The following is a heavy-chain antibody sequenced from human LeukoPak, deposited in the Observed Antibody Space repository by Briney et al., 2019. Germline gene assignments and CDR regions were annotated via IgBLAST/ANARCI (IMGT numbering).Heavy chain of an antibody. CDR1: GFIFSSYS. Sequence: GGSLRLSCAASGFIFSSYSMNWVRQAPGKGLEWVSYISSSSRTIYYADSVKGRFTISRDNSKNTLYLQMNSLRAEDTAVYYCARSTGYSSGWYIADAFDIWGQGTMVTVSS. CDR2: ISSSSRTI. D-gene: IGHD6-19*01. V-gene: IGHV3-48*01. J-gene: IGHJ3*02. CDR3: ARSTGYSSGWYIADAFDI.